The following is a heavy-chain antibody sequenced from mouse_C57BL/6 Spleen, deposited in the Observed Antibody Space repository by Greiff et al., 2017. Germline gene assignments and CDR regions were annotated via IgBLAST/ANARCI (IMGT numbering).Heavy chain of an antibody. J-gene: IGHJ2*01. D-gene: IGHD1-1*01. CDR1: GYTFTSYW. CDR3: ARRATVVANDY. V-gene: IGHV1-50*01. Sequence: VQLQQPGAELVKPGASVKLSCKASGYTFTSYWMQWVKQRPGQGLEWIGEIDPSDSYTNYNQKFKGKATLTVDTSSSTAYMKLSSLTSEDSAVYDSARRATVVANDYWGQGTTLTVSS. CDR2: IDPSDSYT.